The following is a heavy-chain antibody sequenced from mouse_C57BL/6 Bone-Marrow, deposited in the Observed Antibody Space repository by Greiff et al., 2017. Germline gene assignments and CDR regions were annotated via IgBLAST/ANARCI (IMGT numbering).Heavy chain of an antibody. CDR3: ARWWLPAWFAY. CDR2: ISSGSSTI. V-gene: IGHV5-17*01. Sequence: EVKLVQSGGGLVKPGGSLKLSCAASGFTFSDYGMHWVRQAPEKGLEWVAYISSGSSTIYYADTVKGRFTISRDNAKNTLFLQMTSLRSEDTAMYYCARWWLPAWFAYGGQGTLVTVSA. J-gene: IGHJ3*01. D-gene: IGHD1-1*02. CDR1: GFTFSDYG.